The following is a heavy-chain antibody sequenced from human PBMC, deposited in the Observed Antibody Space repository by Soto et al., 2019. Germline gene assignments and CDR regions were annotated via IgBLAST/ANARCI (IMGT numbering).Heavy chain of an antibody. V-gene: IGHV3-30*18. CDR2: ISSDGSDK. CDR1: GFTFNNYG. CDR3: AKDQGIAASHGID. D-gene: IGHD6-13*01. J-gene: IGHJ3*01. Sequence: QVQLVESGGGVVQPGTSLRLSCAASGFTFNNYGMHWVRQAPGTGLEWVAAISSDGSDKYYADSVKGRLTISRDNSKNTLYPQMHSLRAEDTAVYYCAKDQGIAASHGIDWGQGTMVTVSS.